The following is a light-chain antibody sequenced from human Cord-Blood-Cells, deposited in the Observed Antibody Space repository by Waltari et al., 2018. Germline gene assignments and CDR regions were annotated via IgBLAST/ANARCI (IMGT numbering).Light chain of an antibody. V-gene: IGLV2-23*02. J-gene: IGLJ1*01. CDR3: CSYAGSSTYV. Sequence: SARTQPASVSGSPGKSPPISCPGTTSVVGSFNLVSWYQQPPGKAPKLMIYEVSKRPSGVSNRFSGSKSGNTASLTISGLQAEDEADYYCCSYAGSSTYVFGTGTKVTVL. CDR1: TSVVGSFNL. CDR2: EVS.